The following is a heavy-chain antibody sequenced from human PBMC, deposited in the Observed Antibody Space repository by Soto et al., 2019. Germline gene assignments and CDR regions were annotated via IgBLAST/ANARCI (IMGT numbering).Heavy chain of an antibody. Sequence: GGSLRLSCTASGLTFTSSSFHWVRQAPGKGLEWVAVISENGDRQYSTESVRGRFLISRDSSKNTVYLQMNSLRPEDTGVYFCARRLATTVSALGYWGQGALVTVS. V-gene: IGHV3-30-3*01. D-gene: IGHD4-17*01. CDR3: ARRLATTVSALGY. J-gene: IGHJ4*02. CDR1: GLTFTSSS. CDR2: ISENGDRQ.